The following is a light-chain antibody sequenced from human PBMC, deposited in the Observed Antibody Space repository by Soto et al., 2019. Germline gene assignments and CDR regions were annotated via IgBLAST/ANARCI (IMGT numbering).Light chain of an antibody. V-gene: IGKV3-20*01. Sequence: EIVITQSPAALSVSPGDGAALSCRARQSVSRSYFAWYQQKPGQAPRLLVYGASSRATGIPDRFSGSGSGTDFTLTISRLEPEDFAVYYCQQYGSSPTWTFGQGTKVDIK. CDR2: GAS. CDR1: QSVSRSY. J-gene: IGKJ1*01. CDR3: QQYGSSPTWT.